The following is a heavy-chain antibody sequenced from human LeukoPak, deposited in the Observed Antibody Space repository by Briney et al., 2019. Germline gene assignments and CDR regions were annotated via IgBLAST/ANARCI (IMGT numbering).Heavy chain of an antibody. CDR3: AKDLSGEAGFDY. CDR1: GFTFSSYA. CDR2: SSGSGGST. D-gene: IGHD3-16*01. Sequence: GGSLRLSCAASGFTFSSYAMSWVRQAPGKGREGVSASSGSGGSTYYADSVKGRFTISRDNSKNTLYLQMNSLRAEDTAVYYCAKDLSGEAGFDYWGQGTLVTVSS. V-gene: IGHV3-23*01. J-gene: IGHJ4*02.